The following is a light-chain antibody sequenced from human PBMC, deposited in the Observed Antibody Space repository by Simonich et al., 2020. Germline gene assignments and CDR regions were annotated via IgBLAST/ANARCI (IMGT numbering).Light chain of an antibody. CDR2: AAS. Sequence: AIRMTQSPSSLSASTGDRVTITCRASQGISSYLAWYQQKPGKAPKLLIYAASTLQSEVPSRFSGSGSWTDFTLTISSLQSEDFAVYYCQQYNNWPPYTFGQGTKLEIK. CDR1: QGISSY. V-gene: IGKV1-8*01. CDR3: QQYNNWPPYT. J-gene: IGKJ2*01.